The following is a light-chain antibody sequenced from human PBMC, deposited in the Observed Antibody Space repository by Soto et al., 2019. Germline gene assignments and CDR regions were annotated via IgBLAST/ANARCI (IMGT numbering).Light chain of an antibody. CDR1: QSVATN. Sequence: EAVLTQSPATLSVFPGERATLSCRASQSVATNLAWYQQRPGQAPRLLIYGASKRAIGLPARFSGSGSGTEFTLTISSLQSEDFAVYYCQQYNNWTFGQGTKVDIK. CDR3: QQYNNWT. J-gene: IGKJ1*01. V-gene: IGKV3-15*01. CDR2: GAS.